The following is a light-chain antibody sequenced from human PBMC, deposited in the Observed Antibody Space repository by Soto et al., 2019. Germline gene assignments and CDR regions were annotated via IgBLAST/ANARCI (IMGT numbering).Light chain of an antibody. CDR2: QDT. CDR1: NLGHKY. V-gene: IGLV3-1*01. Sequence: SSELTQPPSVSVSPGQTASITCSGANLGHKYVNWYQQRPGQAPVLVIYQDTKRPAGIPERFSGSNPGNTAALTISGTQAMDEGAYYCHACDTGSFYVFGLGTKLTVL. CDR3: HACDTGSFYV. J-gene: IGLJ1*01.